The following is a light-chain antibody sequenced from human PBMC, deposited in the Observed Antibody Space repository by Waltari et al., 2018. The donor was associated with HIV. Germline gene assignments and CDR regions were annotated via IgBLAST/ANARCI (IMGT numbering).Light chain of an antibody. CDR2: DVS. Sequence: QSALTQPASVSGSPGPSITISCTGTSSDVGGYNYVSWYQQHPDKAPKLMIYDVSNRPSGVSKRFSGSKSGNTASLTISGLQAEDEADYYCSSYTSTYVFGTGTKVTVL. J-gene: IGLJ1*01. CDR1: SSDVGGYNY. CDR3: SSYTSTYV. V-gene: IGLV2-14*01.